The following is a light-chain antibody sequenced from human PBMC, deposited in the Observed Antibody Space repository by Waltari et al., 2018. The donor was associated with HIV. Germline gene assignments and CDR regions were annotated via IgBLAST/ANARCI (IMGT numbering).Light chain of an antibody. V-gene: IGLV1-40*01. CDR2: GNT. CDR1: SSNIGAGYD. CDR3: QSYDRSLSNWV. J-gene: IGLJ3*02. Sequence: QSVLTQPPSVSGAPGQRVTISCTGSSSNIGAGYDVHWYQQLPGTAPKLLIFGNTNRPSGVPDRFSGSKSGTSASLAITGLQPDDETDYDCQSYDRSLSNWVFGGGTKLTVL.